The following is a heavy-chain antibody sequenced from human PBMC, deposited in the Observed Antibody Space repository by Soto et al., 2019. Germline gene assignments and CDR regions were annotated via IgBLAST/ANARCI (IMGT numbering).Heavy chain of an antibody. D-gene: IGHD3-16*01. CDR2: INAGNGNT. V-gene: IGHV1-3*05. CDR1: GYTFTSYA. Sequence: QVQLVQSGAEEKKPGASVKVSCKASGYTFTSYAMHWVRQAPGQRLEWMGWINAGNGNTKYSQKFQGRVTITRDTSSSTAYMELSSLRSEDTAVYYCARDLGYALPDYWGQGTLVTVSS. CDR3: ARDLGYALPDY. J-gene: IGHJ4*02.